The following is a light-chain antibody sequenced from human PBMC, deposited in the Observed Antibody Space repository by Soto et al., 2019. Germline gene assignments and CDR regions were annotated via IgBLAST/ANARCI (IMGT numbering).Light chain of an antibody. CDR1: QSVSSSY. CDR2: GAS. J-gene: IGKJ5*01. CDR3: QQYGSSPTT. Sequence: EIVMTQSPATLSVSPGERATLSCRASQSVSSSYLAWYQQKPGQAPRLLIYGASSRATGIPDRFSGSGSGTDFTLTISRLEPEDFAVYYCQQYGSSPTTFAQGTRLEI. V-gene: IGKV3-20*01.